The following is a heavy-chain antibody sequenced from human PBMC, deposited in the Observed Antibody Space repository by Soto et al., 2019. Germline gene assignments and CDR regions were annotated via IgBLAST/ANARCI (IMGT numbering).Heavy chain of an antibody. V-gene: IGHV5-51*01. J-gene: IGHJ4*02. D-gene: IGHD2-15*01. CDR2: IYPDDSDT. CDR3: ARLGSSYTPFDY. Sequence: GESLKISCEGSGYTFSSYSIGWVRQMPGKGLEWMGIIYPDDSDTRYSPSFRGQVAISVDKSISRAYLQWSSLKASDSALYFCARLGSSYTPFDYWGRGTLQTVSS. CDR1: GYTFSSYS.